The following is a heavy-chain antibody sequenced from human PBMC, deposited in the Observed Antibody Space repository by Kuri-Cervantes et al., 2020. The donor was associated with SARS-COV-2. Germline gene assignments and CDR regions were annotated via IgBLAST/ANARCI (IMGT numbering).Heavy chain of an antibody. Sequence: GGSLRLSCAASGFTFSSYWMHWVRQAPGKGLVWVSRINSDGSGTSYADSVKGRFTISRDNAKNTLYLQMNSLRAEDTAVYYCARDSDSSGWYAGDAFDIWGQGTMVTVSS. V-gene: IGHV3-74*01. CDR1: GFTFSSYW. J-gene: IGHJ3*02. CDR3: ARDSDSSGWYAGDAFDI. CDR2: INSDGSGT. D-gene: IGHD6-19*01.